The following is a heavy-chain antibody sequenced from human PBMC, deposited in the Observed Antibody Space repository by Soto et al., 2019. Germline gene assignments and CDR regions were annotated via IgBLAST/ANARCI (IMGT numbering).Heavy chain of an antibody. CDR2: TYYRAKWYN. CDR3: ERDAEYSGYDYRYYAFDI. CDR1: GDSVSSNSAA. D-gene: IGHD5-12*01. J-gene: IGHJ3*02. Sequence: SQTLSLTCAISGDSVSSNSAAWNWIRQSPSRGLEWLGRTYYRAKWYNDYAVSVKSRITINPHTSKNQYSLQLNAVTPEDTAVYYCERDAEYSGYDYRYYAFDIWGQGTMVTVSS. V-gene: IGHV6-1*01.